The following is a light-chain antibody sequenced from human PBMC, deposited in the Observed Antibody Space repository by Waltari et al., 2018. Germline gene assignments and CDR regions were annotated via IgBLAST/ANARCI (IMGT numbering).Light chain of an antibody. J-gene: IGKJ1*01. CDR2: DAS. V-gene: IGKV3-11*01. Sequence: EIVLTQSTATLSLSPGERATLSCRARQSVSSSLAWYQHKPGQAPRLLIYDASISVTGIPARFSGSGSGTDFTLTISSLEPEDFAVYYCQQRSKWPWAFGQGTKVEIK. CDR3: QQRSKWPWA. CDR1: QSVSSS.